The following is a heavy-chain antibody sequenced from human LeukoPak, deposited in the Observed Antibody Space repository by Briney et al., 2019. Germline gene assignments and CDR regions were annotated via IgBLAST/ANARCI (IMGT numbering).Heavy chain of an antibody. V-gene: IGHV4-34*01. CDR1: GGSFSGYY. CDR3: ARDGARGVIKGFDP. J-gene: IGHJ5*02. Sequence: SETLSLTCAVYGGSFSGYYWSWIRQPPGKGLEWIGEINHNGSTNYNPSLKSRVTISVDTSKNQFSLKLSSVTAADTAVYYCARDGARGVIKGFDPWGQGTLVTVSS. CDR2: INHNGST. D-gene: IGHD3-10*01.